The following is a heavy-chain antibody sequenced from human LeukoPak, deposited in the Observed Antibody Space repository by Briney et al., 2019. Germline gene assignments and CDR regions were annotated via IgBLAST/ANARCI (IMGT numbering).Heavy chain of an antibody. V-gene: IGHV3-21*01. CDR2: ISSSSSYI. CDR1: GVTCRGYS. Sequence: GSLRHPYEASGVTCRGYSKNWVLQAPVKRLEWVSSISSSSSYIYYADSVKGRFTISRDNAKNSLYLQMNSLRAEDTAVYYCARDEGWSGVDYWGQGTLVTVSS. CDR3: ARDEGWSGVDY. J-gene: IGHJ4*02. D-gene: IGHD3-10*01.